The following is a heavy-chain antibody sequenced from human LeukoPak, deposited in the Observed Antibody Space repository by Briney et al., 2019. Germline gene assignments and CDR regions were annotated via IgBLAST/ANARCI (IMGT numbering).Heavy chain of an antibody. CDR3: ATTLTRDSSGSYGALDY. J-gene: IGHJ4*02. V-gene: IGHV3-21*01. D-gene: IGHD6-19*01. Sequence: PGGALRLSFAASGFTLCSNSMKWVRQAPGKGLGGGSSLWDISDYIYYADSVRGRFTISRDNAKSSLYLQMNSLRVEDTAVYYCATTLTRDSSGSYGALDYWGQGALVTVSS. CDR1: GFTLCSNS. CDR2: LWDISDYI.